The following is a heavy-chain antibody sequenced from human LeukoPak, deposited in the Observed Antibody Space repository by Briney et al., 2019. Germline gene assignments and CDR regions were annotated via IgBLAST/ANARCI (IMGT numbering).Heavy chain of an antibody. CDR1: GYTFSDYD. V-gene: IGHV1-8*01. CDR3: ARALAWGGSAYSYYYMDV. D-gene: IGHD1-26*01. J-gene: IGHJ6*03. CDR2: INPNRGNA. Sequence: ASVKVSCKASGYTFSDYDINWVRQATGQGLEWMGWINPNRGNAGYAQKFQGRVTMTRNTSISTAYMELSSLRSEDTAVYYCARALAWGGSAYSYYYMDVWDKGTTVTVSS.